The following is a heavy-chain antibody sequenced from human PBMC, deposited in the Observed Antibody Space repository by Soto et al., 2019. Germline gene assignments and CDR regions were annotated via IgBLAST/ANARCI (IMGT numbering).Heavy chain of an antibody. Sequence: GESLKISCKGSGYSFTSYWISWVRQMPGKGLEWMGRIDPSDSYTNYSPSFQGHVTISADKSISTAYLQWSSLKASDTAMYYCATYLYDFWSGPNRGPSTDYYGMDVWGQGTTVTVSS. CDR1: GYSFTSYW. D-gene: IGHD3-3*01. J-gene: IGHJ6*02. V-gene: IGHV5-10-1*01. CDR3: ATYLYDFWSGPNRGPSTDYYGMDV. CDR2: IDPSDSYT.